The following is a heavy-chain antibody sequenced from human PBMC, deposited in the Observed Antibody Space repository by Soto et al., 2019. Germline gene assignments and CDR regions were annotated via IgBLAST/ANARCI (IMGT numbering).Heavy chain of an antibody. CDR1: GDSFTSYW. CDR2: IDPSDSYT. D-gene: IGHD2-15*01. CDR3: ARHGGYCSGGSCYRIGA. Sequence: GESLNISCKGYGDSFTSYWISWVRQMPGKGLEWMGRIDPSDSYTNYSPSFQCHVTISADKSISTAYLQWSSLKASDTAMYYCARHGGYCSGGSCYRIGAWVQGPPVIVS. J-gene: IGHJ4*03. V-gene: IGHV5-10-1*01.